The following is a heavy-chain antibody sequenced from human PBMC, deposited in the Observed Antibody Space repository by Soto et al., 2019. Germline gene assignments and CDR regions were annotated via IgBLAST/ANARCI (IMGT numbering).Heavy chain of an antibody. D-gene: IGHD6-13*01. CDR1: GGSISSYY. J-gene: IGHJ4*02. Sequence: PSETLSLTCTVSGGSISSYYWSWIRQPPGKGLEWIGYIYYSGSTNYNPSLKSRVTISVDTSKNQFSLKLNSVTAADTAVYYCARGSKIVAAGTVDYWGQGTLVTVS. CDR2: IYYSGST. CDR3: ARGSKIVAAGTVDY. V-gene: IGHV4-59*08.